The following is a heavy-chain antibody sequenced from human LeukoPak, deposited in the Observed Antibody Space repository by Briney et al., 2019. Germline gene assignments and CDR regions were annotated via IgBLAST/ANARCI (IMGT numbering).Heavy chain of an antibody. CDR3: TRERKSGIAAFDY. CDR2: IWYDGINK. CDR1: GFTFSIYG. V-gene: IGHV3-33*01. D-gene: IGHD6-13*01. J-gene: IGHJ4*02. Sequence: GGSLRLSCAASGFTFSIYGMHWVRQAPGNGLEWVAVIWYDGINKFHADSVKGRFTISRDNSKNTVYLQMNSLRAEDTAVYYCTRERKSGIAAFDYWGQGTLVTVSS.